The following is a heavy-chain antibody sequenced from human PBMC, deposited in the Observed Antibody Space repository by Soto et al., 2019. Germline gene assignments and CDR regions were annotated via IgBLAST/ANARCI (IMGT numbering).Heavy chain of an antibody. D-gene: IGHD2-2*01. CDR2: IIPIFGTA. J-gene: IGHJ6*02. Sequence: SVTVSCKASGGTFSSYAISWVRQAPGQGLEWMGGIIPIFGTANYAQKFQGRVTITADESTSTAYMELSSLRSEDTAVYYCAREGTRYCSSPSCYGLGTRMDVWCQGTTVTVSS. CDR1: GGTFSSYA. V-gene: IGHV1-69*13. CDR3: AREGTRYCSSPSCYGLGTRMDV.